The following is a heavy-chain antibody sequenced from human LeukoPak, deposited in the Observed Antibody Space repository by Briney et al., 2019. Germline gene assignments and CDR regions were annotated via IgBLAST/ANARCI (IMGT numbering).Heavy chain of an antibody. J-gene: IGHJ4*02. CDR3: ARGGPGSGWHYYLDY. CDR1: GGSISSFY. V-gene: IGHV4-59*13. D-gene: IGHD3-22*01. CDR2: ISYSGST. Sequence: SETLSLTCTVSGGSISSFYWSWIRQPPGKGLEWIGFISYSGSTNYNPSLRGRVTISVDTSKNQFSLNLSSVTGADTAVYYCARGGPGSGWHYYLDYWGQGTLVAVSS.